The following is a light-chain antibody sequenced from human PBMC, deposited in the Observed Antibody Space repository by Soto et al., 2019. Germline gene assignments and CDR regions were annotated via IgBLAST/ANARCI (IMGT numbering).Light chain of an antibody. CDR3: ATWDSSLSAWL. CDR2: DNN. CDR1: SSNIGNNY. J-gene: IGLJ3*02. Sequence: QSVLTQPPSVSAAPGQKVTISCSGGSSNIGNNYVSWYQQVAGTTPKLLIFDNNKRPSGIPDRFYGSKSGTSATLGIAGLQTGDAADYYCATWDSSLSAWLFGGGTKVTVL. V-gene: IGLV1-51*01.